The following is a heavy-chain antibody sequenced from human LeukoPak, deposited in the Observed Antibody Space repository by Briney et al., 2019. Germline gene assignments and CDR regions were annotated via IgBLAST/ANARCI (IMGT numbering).Heavy chain of an antibody. CDR2: IYHSGST. D-gene: IGHD3-10*01. CDR1: GGSISSGGYS. V-gene: IGHV4-30-2*01. Sequence: SQTLSLTCAVSGGSISSGGYSWSWIRQPPGKGLEWIGYIYHSGSTYYSPSLKSRVTISVDRSKNQFSLKLSSVTAADTAVYYCARNYGSGSGDYYYGMDVWGKGTTVTVSS. J-gene: IGHJ6*04. CDR3: ARNYGSGSGDYYYGMDV.